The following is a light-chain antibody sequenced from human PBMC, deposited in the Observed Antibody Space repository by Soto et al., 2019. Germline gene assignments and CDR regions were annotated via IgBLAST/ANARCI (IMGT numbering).Light chain of an antibody. V-gene: IGKV1-5*01. CDR3: QQYNSL. CDR1: QSISSW. CDR2: DAS. J-gene: IGKJ1*01. Sequence: DIQMTQSPSSESASIGDRVTITCRASQSISSWLAWYQQKPGKAPKLLIYDASSLESGVPSRFSGSGSGTEFTLTISSLQPDDFATYYCQQYNSLFGQGTKVDIK.